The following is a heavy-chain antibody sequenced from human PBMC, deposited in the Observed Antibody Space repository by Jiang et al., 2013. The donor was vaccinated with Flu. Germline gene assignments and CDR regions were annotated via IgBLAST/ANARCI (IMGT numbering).Heavy chain of an antibody. V-gene: IGHV5-10-1*03. D-gene: IGHD5-18*01. Sequence: VQLVESGAEVKKPGESLRISCKGSGYSFTSYWISWVRQMPGKGLEWMGRIDPTDSYTNYSPSFQGHVTISADKSISTAYLQWSSLEASDTAMYYCARYSYGPPYFDYWGQGSLVTVSS. J-gene: IGHJ4*02. CDR1: GYSFTSYW. CDR3: ARYSYGPPYFDY. CDR2: IDPTDSYT.